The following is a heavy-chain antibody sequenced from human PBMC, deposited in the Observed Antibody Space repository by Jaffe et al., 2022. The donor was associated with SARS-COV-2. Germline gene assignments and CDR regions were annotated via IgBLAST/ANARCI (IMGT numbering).Heavy chain of an antibody. D-gene: IGHD2-21*01. J-gene: IGHJ6*02. CDR2: INPSGGST. V-gene: IGHV1-46*01. CDR3: AREGGAYHAESYYYYYGMDV. Sequence: QVQLVQSGAEVKKPGASVKVSCKASGYTFTSYYMHWVRQAPGQGLEWMGIINPSGGSTSYAQKFQGRVTMTRDTSTSTVYMELSSLRSEDTAVYYCAREGGAYHAESYYYYYGMDVWGQGTTVTVSS. CDR1: GYTFTSYY.